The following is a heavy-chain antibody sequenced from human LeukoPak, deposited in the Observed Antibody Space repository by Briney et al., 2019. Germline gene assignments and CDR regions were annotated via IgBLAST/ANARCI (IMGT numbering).Heavy chain of an antibody. V-gene: IGHV1-69-2*01. Sequence: GATVKISCKASGYTFTDYYMHWVQQAPGKGLEWMGRVDPEDGETIYAEKFQGRVTITADTSTDTAYMELSSLRSEDTAVYYCAARLVGATTYAFDIWGQGTMVTVSS. D-gene: IGHD1-26*01. CDR1: GYTFTDYY. CDR3: AARLVGATTYAFDI. CDR2: VDPEDGET. J-gene: IGHJ3*02.